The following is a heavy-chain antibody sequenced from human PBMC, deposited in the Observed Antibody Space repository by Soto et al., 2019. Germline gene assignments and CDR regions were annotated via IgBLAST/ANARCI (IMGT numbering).Heavy chain of an antibody. Sequence: QVQLQESGPGLVKPSETLSLTCTVSGGSISSYYWSWIRQPPGKGLEWIGYIYYSGSTNYNPSLKRRVTISVDTSKNQFSLKLSSVTAADTAVYYCARVKGSGFDYWGQGTLVTVSS. CDR1: GGSISSYY. CDR3: ARVKGSGFDY. V-gene: IGHV4-59*01. CDR2: IYYSGST. D-gene: IGHD2-15*01. J-gene: IGHJ4*02.